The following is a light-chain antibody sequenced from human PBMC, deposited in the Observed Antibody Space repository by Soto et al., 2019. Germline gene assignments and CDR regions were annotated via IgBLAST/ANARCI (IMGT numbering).Light chain of an antibody. Sequence: QSVLTQPPSASGTPGQRVTISCSGSSSNIGSNTVNWYQQLPGTAPKLLIYSSNQRPSGVPDRFSGSKSGTSASLAISGLQSEDEADYYCAAWDDSLNGWVFGGGTKLTVL. J-gene: IGLJ3*02. V-gene: IGLV1-44*01. CDR1: SSNIGSNT. CDR2: SSN. CDR3: AAWDDSLNGWV.